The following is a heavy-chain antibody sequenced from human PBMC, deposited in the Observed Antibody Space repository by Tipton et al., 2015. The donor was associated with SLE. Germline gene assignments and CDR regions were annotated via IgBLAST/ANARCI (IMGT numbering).Heavy chain of an antibody. CDR1: GFTFSSYA. V-gene: IGHV3-23*01. CDR3: ARDLREYTSGTLDY. D-gene: IGHD5-18*01. CDR2: ISGSGGST. J-gene: IGHJ4*02. Sequence: GSLRLSCAASGFTFSSYAMSWVRQAPGKGLEWVSAISGSGGSTYYADSVKGRFTISRDNSKETLYLQMHSLRVADTAVYYCARDLREYTSGTLDYRGQGNLVTFSS.